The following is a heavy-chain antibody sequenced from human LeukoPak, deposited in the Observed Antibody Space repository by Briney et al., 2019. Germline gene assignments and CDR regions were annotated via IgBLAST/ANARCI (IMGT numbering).Heavy chain of an antibody. CDR3: ARAQYDSSGYYSPYFDY. Sequence: SQTLSLTCTVSGGSISSGGYYWSWIRQHPGKGLEWIGYIYYSGSTYYNPSLKSRVTISVDTSKNQFSLKLSSVTAADTAVYYCARAQYDSSGYYSPYFDYWGQGTLVTVSS. CDR1: GGSISSGGYY. D-gene: IGHD3-22*01. V-gene: IGHV4-31*03. J-gene: IGHJ4*02. CDR2: IYYSGST.